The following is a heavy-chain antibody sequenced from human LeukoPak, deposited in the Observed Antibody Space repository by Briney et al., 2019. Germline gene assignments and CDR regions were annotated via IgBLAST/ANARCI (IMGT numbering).Heavy chain of an antibody. Sequence: ASVKVSCKASGYTFTGFYMHWVRQAPGQGLERMGRINLNTGGSNYAQNFQGSVTMTRDTSISTAYMELSRLKSDDTAVYYCAREVGYSSSYYGRFDPWGQGTLVTVSS. D-gene: IGHD6-19*01. V-gene: IGHV1-2*06. J-gene: IGHJ5*02. CDR1: GYTFTGFY. CDR3: AREVGYSSSYYGRFDP. CDR2: INLNTGGS.